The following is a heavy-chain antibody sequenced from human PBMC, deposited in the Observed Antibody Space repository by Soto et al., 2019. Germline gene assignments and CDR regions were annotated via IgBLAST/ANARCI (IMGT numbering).Heavy chain of an antibody. J-gene: IGHJ6*02. V-gene: IGHV1-2*02. CDR1: GYTFTGYY. CDR3: ARDIVVVPNYYYYGMDV. Sequence: ASVKVSGKASGYTFTGYYMHWVRQAPGQGLEWMGWINPNSGGTNYAQKFQGRVTMTRDTSISTAYMELSRLRSDDTAVYYCARDIVVVPNYYYYGMDVWGQGTTVTVS. CDR2: INPNSGGT. D-gene: IGHD2-2*01.